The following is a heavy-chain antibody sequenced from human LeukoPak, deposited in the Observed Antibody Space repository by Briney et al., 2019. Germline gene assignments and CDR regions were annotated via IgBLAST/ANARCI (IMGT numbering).Heavy chain of an antibody. J-gene: IGHJ6*03. CDR3: AKHWSYCSTTSCFFNYYYYYMDV. Sequence: GGSLRLSCAASGFTFTSYAMSWVRQAPGKGLEWVSVFSGSGGYTYYADSVKGRFTISRDNSKSTLYLQMNNLRAEDTAVYYCAKHWSYCSTTSCFFNYYYYYMDVWGKGTTVTVSS. CDR1: GFTFTSYA. CDR2: FSGSGGYT. D-gene: IGHD2-2*01. V-gene: IGHV3-23*01.